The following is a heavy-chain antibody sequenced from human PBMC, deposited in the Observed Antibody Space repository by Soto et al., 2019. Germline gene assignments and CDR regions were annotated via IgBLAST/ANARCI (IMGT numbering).Heavy chain of an antibody. Sequence: QVQLQESGPGLVKPSETLSLTCTVSGDSVTSVSDYWSWIRQPPGKALEWIGYIYYSGSADYNPSLWSRVTISIDTSKNQFSLKLTSVTAADTAVYYCARGVGFGYYYYHMDLWGQGTTVTVSS. D-gene: IGHD3-10*01. J-gene: IGHJ6*02. V-gene: IGHV4-61*01. CDR2: IYYSGSA. CDR1: GDSVTSVSDY. CDR3: ARGVGFGYYYYHMDL.